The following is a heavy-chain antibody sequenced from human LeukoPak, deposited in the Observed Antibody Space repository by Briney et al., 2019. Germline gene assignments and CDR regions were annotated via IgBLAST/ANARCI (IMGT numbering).Heavy chain of an antibody. V-gene: IGHV4-34*01. D-gene: IGHD2-21*02. J-gene: IGHJ4*02. CDR1: GGSFSGYY. CDR3: ARDPGDRHFDY. Sequence: PSETLSLTCAVYGGSFSGYYWSWIRQPPGKGLEWIGEINHSGSTNYNPSLKSRVTISVDTSKNQFSLKLSSVTAADTAVYYCARDPGDRHFDYWGQGTLVTVSS. CDR2: INHSGST.